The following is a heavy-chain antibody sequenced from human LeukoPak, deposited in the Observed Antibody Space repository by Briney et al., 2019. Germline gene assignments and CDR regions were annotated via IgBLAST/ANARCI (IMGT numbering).Heavy chain of an antibody. Sequence: GGSLRPSCAASGFTFSSYGMHWVRQAPGKGLEWVAVIWYDGSNKYYADSVKGRFTISRDNSKNTLYLQMNSLRAEDTAVYYCARDRAAAYFDYWGQGTLVTVSS. CDR3: ARDRAAAYFDY. CDR2: IWYDGSNK. D-gene: IGHD6-13*01. J-gene: IGHJ4*02. V-gene: IGHV3-33*01. CDR1: GFTFSSYG.